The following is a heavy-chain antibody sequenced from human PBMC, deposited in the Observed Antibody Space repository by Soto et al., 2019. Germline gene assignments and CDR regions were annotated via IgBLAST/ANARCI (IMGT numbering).Heavy chain of an antibody. CDR1: GFTFSSYA. D-gene: IGHD4-4*01. Sequence: QVQLVESGGGVVQPGRSLRLSCAASGFTFSSYAMHWVRQAPGKGLEWVAVISYDGSNKYYADSVKGRFTISRDNSKNTLYLQMNSLRAEDTAVYYCARERDEGQYYFDYWGQGTLVTVSS. CDR3: ARERDEGQYYFDY. J-gene: IGHJ4*02. CDR2: ISYDGSNK. V-gene: IGHV3-30-3*01.